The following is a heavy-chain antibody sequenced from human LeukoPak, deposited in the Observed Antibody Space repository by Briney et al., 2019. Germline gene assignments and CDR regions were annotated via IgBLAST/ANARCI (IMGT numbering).Heavy chain of an antibody. CDR2: IWSEGTNK. D-gene: IGHD4-11*01. CDR3: AKDIERGFDYTNSLDY. Sequence: GGSLRLSCAASGFTFTSYGMHWGRQAPGKGLEGVAVIWSEGTNKYYADSVRRRFAISRDDSKNIVYLQMNSLRVEDTAVYYCAKDIERGFDYTNSLDYWGQGTLVTVSS. J-gene: IGHJ4*02. CDR1: GFTFTSYG. V-gene: IGHV3-33*06.